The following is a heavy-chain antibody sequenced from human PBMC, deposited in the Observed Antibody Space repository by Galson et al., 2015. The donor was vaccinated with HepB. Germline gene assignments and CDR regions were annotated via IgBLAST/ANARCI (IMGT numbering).Heavy chain of an antibody. Sequence: QSGAEVKEPGESLKISCKGSGYSFTSYWIGWVRQMPGKGLEWMGIIYPGDSDTRYSPSFQGQVTISADKSISTAYLQWSSLKASDTAMYYCARLIVSSGYRDYYFGYWGQGTLVTVSS. CDR3: ARLIVSSGYRDYYFGY. CDR1: GYSFTSYW. CDR2: IYPGDSDT. J-gene: IGHJ4*02. V-gene: IGHV5-51*03. D-gene: IGHD3-22*01.